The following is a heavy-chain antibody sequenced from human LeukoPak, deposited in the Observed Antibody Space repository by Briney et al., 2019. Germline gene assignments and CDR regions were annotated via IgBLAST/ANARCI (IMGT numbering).Heavy chain of an antibody. J-gene: IGHJ3*02. CDR3: ARHDSSGWQDAFDI. D-gene: IGHD6-19*01. Sequence: SETPSLTCTVSGGSISSYYWSWIRQPPGKGLEWIGYIYYSGSTSYNPSLKSRVTISVDTSKNQFSLKLSSVTAADTAVYYCARHDSSGWQDAFDIWGQGTMVTVSS. CDR1: GGSISSYY. V-gene: IGHV4-59*08. CDR2: IYYSGST.